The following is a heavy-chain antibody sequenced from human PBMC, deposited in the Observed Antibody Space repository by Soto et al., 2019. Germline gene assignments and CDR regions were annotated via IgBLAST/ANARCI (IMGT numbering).Heavy chain of an antibody. V-gene: IGHV3-9*01. CDR3: AKDISTYSSGSFDQ. CDR2: ISWNGGQN. D-gene: IGHD6-25*01. J-gene: IGHJ4*02. Sequence: EVQLVESGGGFVQPGGSLRLSCAASGFTFDDYAMHWVRQVPGKGLEWVSGISWNGGQNASADSVEGRFTISRDNAKNSLYLNVNNLRPEDTALYYCAKDISTYSSGSFDQWGQGTLVTVSS. CDR1: GFTFDDYA.